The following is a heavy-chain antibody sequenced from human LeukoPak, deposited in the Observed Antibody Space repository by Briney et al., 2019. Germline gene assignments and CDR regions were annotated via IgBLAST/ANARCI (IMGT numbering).Heavy chain of an antibody. CDR2: IQYDGSNQ. D-gene: IGHD3-9*01. Sequence: PGGSLRLSCAASGFTFSSYGMHWVRQAPGKGLEWVAYIQYDGSNQQYADSVKGRFTISRDNSKNTLSLQMNSLRAVDTAVYYCARTTKEFDILTGYYFDYWGQGTLVTVSS. J-gene: IGHJ4*02. CDR1: GFTFSSYG. V-gene: IGHV3-33*05. CDR3: ARTTKEFDILTGYYFDY.